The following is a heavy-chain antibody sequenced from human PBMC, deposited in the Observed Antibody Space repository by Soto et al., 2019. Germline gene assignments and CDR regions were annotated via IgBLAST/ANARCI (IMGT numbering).Heavy chain of an antibody. CDR3: AKVPAVAGGY. CDR2: ISGSGGTT. CDR1: GFTFSSYS. J-gene: IGHJ4*02. D-gene: IGHD6-19*01. Sequence: EVQLLESGGGLVQPGGSLRLSCSASGFTFSSYSMSWVRQAPGKGLEWVSSISGSGGTTYYADSVKGHFTISRDNSKSTLYLQMNSLRAEDTAVYYCAKVPAVAGGYWGQGTLVTVSS. V-gene: IGHV3-23*01.